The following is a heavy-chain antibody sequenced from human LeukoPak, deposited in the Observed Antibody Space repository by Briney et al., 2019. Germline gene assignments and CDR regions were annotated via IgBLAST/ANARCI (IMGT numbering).Heavy chain of an antibody. CDR3: ARVVYSHYWPEGMDV. Sequence: SETLSLTCTVSGESISSYYWSWIRQPPGKGLEWIGYIYNSETTNYNPSLESRVTISEDTSKNQFSLMLTSVTAADTAVYYCARVVYSHYWPEGMDVWGQGTTVTVSS. CDR1: GESISSYY. V-gene: IGHV4-59*01. J-gene: IGHJ6*02. CDR2: IYNSETT. D-gene: IGHD4-11*01.